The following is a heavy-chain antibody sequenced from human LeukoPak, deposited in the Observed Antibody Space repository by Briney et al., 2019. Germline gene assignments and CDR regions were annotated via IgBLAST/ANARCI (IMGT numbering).Heavy chain of an antibody. D-gene: IGHD6-19*01. CDR1: GFIFSDYY. J-gene: IGHJ4*02. V-gene: IGHV3-11*06. CDR2: IDGSSSRT. CDR3: VRLPPAPGIAVAPDFDY. Sequence: GGSLRLSCAASGFIFSDYYMAWMRQAPGKGLEWVSYIDGSSSRTKYADSVKGRFTISRDNAKNSLYLQMNSLRAEDTAVYYCVRLPPAPGIAVAPDFDYWGQGTLVTVSS.